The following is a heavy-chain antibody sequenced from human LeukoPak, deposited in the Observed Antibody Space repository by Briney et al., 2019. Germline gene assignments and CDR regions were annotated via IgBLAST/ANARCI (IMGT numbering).Heavy chain of an antibody. J-gene: IGHJ6*02. CDR1: GFTFSSYA. V-gene: IGHV3-66*01. D-gene: IGHD3-10*01. CDR2: IYSGGST. Sequence: GGSLRLSCAASGFTFSSYAMSWVHHAPGKGLEGVSAIYSGGSTYYADSVKGRFTISRDNSKNTLYLQMNSLRAEDTAVYYCARARIRGVTHYYYYGMDVWGQGTTVTVSS. CDR3: ARARIRGVTHYYYYGMDV.